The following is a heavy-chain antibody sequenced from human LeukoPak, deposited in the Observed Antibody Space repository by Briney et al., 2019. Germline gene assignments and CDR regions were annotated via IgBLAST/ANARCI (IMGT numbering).Heavy chain of an antibody. V-gene: IGHV3-72*01. D-gene: IGHD2-21*01. CDR1: GFTFSDHY. CDR2: TRNKANSYTT. J-gene: IGHJ4*02. Sequence: GGSLRLSCAASGFTFSDHYMDWVRLAPGKGLEWVGRTRNKANSYTTEYAASVKGRFTISRYDSRKSLYLQMNSLKSEDTAVYYCVRVVHITANYPFDYWGQGTLVTVSS. CDR3: VRVVHITANYPFDY.